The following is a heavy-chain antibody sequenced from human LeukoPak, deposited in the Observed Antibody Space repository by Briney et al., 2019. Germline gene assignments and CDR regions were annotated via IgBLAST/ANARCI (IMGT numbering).Heavy chain of an antibody. Sequence: GGSLRLSCAASGFTFRSYSMNWVRQAPGKGLEWVSSISSSSSYIYYADSVKGRFTISRDNAKNSLYLQMNSLRAEDTAVYYCARVAEGGNSGQYYYGMDVWGQGTTVTVSS. CDR3: ARVAEGGNSGQYYYGMDV. CDR2: ISSSSSYI. D-gene: IGHD4-23*01. J-gene: IGHJ6*02. V-gene: IGHV3-21*01. CDR1: GFTFRSYS.